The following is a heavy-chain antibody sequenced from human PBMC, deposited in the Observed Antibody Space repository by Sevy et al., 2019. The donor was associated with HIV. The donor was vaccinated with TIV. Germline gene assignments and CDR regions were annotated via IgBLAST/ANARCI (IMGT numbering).Heavy chain of an antibody. D-gene: IGHD7-27*01. CDR3: AKTTPPNWGYDY. CDR2: ISGSAGST. J-gene: IGHJ4*02. Sequence: GGSLRLSCAASGFPFSDYGMSWARQAPGKGLEWVSAISGSAGSTYYADSVKGRFTISRDNSKNTLYLQLNSLRAEDAGVYYCAKTTPPNWGYDYWGQGTPVTVSS. V-gene: IGHV3-23*01. CDR1: GFPFSDYG.